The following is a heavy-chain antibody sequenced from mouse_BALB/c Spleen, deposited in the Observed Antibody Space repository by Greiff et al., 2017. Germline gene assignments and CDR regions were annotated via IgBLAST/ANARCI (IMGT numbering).Heavy chain of an antibody. J-gene: IGHJ4*01. CDR3: AGGGDGYYGGAMDY. V-gene: IGHV14-3*02. CDR1: GFNIKDTY. Sequence: VQLQQSGAELVKPGASVKLSCTASGFNIKDTYMHWVKQRPEQGLEWIGRIDPANGNTKYDPKFQGKATITADTSSNTAYLQLSSLTSEDTAVYYCAGGGDGYYGGAMDYWGQGTSVTVS. D-gene: IGHD2-3*01. CDR2: IDPANGNT.